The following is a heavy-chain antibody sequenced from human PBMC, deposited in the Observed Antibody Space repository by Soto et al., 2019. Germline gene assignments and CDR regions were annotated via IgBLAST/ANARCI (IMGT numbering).Heavy chain of an antibody. Sequence: GGSLRLSCAASGFTFSSYAMSWVRQAPGKGLEWVSAISGSGGSTYYADSVKGRFTISRDNSKNTLYLQMNSLRAEDTAVYYCAKDLYYGSGSYDDYWGQGTLVTVSS. D-gene: IGHD3-10*01. J-gene: IGHJ4*02. CDR3: AKDLYYGSGSYDDY. V-gene: IGHV3-23*01. CDR1: GFTFSSYA. CDR2: ISGSGGST.